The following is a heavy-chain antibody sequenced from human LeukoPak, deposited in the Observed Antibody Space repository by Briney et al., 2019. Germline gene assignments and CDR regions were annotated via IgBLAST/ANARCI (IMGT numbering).Heavy chain of an antibody. V-gene: IGHV4-39*01. CDR1: GGSISSSSYY. J-gene: IGHJ3*02. Sequence: SETLSLTCTVSGGSISSSSYYWGWIRQPPGKGLEWIGSIYYSGSTYYNPSLKSRVTISVDTSKNQFSLKLSSVTAADTAVYYCARPLENSSGWLLETDAFDIWGQGTMVTVSS. CDR2: IYYSGST. D-gene: IGHD6-19*01. CDR3: ARPLENSSGWLLETDAFDI.